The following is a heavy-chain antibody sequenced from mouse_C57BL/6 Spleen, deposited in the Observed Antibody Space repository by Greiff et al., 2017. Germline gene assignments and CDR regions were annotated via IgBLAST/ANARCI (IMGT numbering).Heavy chain of an antibody. J-gene: IGHJ4*01. CDR3: ARSYYGSKGDSAMDY. CDR1: GYTFTSYW. CDR2: INPSSGYT. Sequence: QVQLKQSGAELAKPGASVKLSCKASGYTFTSYWMHWVKQRPGQGLEWIGYINPSSGYTKYNQKFKDKATLTADKSSSTAYMQLSSLTYVDSAVYYCARSYYGSKGDSAMDYWGQGTSVTASS. V-gene: IGHV1-7*01. D-gene: IGHD1-1*01.